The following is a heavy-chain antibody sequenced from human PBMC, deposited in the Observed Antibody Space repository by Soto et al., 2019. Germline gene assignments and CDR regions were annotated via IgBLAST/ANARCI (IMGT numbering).Heavy chain of an antibody. D-gene: IGHD4-4*01. Sequence: QVQLQESGPGLVKPSQTLSLTCTVSGGSISVGVYYWNWIRQLPGKGPEWIGYTYHTGSTYYNPSLESRVTISVDPTKNQFSLRLSSVTAADTEVYYCARIGNPDYSLYFDYWGQGTLVTVSS. CDR1: GGSISVGVYY. CDR3: ARIGNPDYSLYFDY. V-gene: IGHV4-31*03. J-gene: IGHJ4*02. CDR2: TYHTGST.